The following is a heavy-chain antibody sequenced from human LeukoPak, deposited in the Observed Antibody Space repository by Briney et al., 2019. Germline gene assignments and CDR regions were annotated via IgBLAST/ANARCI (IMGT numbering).Heavy chain of an antibody. D-gene: IGHD1-1*01. J-gene: IGHJ1*01. V-gene: IGHV3-30*02. CDR1: GFTFSSYG. CDR3: ASRTPPLSGLETQH. Sequence: PGGSLRLSCAASGFTFSSYGMHWVRQAPGKGLEWVAFIRYDGSNKYYADSVKGRFTISRDNSKNTLYLQMNSLRAEDTAVYYCASRTPPLSGLETQHWGQGTLVTVSS. CDR2: IRYDGSNK.